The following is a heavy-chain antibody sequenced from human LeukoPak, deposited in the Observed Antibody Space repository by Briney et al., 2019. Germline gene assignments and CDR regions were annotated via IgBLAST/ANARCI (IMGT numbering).Heavy chain of an antibody. CDR2: IHHSGGA. Sequence: SETLSLTCAVYGGSFSGYYWSWIRQPPGKGLEWIGEIHHSGGANYNPSLKSRVTISVDTSKNQFSLKLSSVTAADTAVYYCARNFDLWGRGTLVTVSS. J-gene: IGHJ2*01. CDR3: ARNFDL. CDR1: GGSFSGYY. V-gene: IGHV4-34*01.